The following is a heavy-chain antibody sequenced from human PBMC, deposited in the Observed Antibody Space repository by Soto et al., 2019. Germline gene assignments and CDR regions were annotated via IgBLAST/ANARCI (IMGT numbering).Heavy chain of an antibody. CDR3: ANALGLYYFDY. Sequence: ASVKVSCKASGYTFTSYAMHWVRQAPGQRLEWMGWINAGNGNTKSSQKFQGRVTITRDTSASTAYMELSSLRSEDTAVYYCANALGLYYFDYRGQGTLVTVS. D-gene: IGHD3-16*01. J-gene: IGHJ4*02. CDR2: INAGNGNT. V-gene: IGHV1-3*01. CDR1: GYTFTSYA.